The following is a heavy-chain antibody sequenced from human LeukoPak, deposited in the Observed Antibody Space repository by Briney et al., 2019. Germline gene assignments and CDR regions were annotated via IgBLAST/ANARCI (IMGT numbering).Heavy chain of an antibody. J-gene: IGHJ4*02. CDR3: ARTYYDILTGYAFDY. CDR2: IYYSGST. V-gene: IGHV4-31*03. D-gene: IGHD3-9*01. Sequence: SQTLSLTCTVSGGSISSGGYYWSWIRQHPGKGLEWIGYIYYSGSTYYNPSLKSRVTISVDTSKNQFSLKLSSVTAADTAVYYCARTYYDILTGYAFDYWGQGTLVTVSA. CDR1: GGSISSGGYY.